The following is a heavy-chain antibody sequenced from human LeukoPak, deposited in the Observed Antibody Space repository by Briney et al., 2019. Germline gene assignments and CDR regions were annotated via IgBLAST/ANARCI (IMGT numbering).Heavy chain of an antibody. J-gene: IGHJ4*02. CDR1: GFTFSGYG. CDR2: ILYDGSNQ. CDR3: AKDRGRPRVGTTLYYFDY. D-gene: IGHD5-12*01. Sequence: GRSLRLSCAASGFTFSGYGMLWVRQAPGKGLEWVAVILYDGSNQYYADSVKGRFTISRDNSKNTLYLQMNSLRAEDTAVYYCAKDRGRPRVGTTLYYFDYWGQGTLVTVSS. V-gene: IGHV3-33*06.